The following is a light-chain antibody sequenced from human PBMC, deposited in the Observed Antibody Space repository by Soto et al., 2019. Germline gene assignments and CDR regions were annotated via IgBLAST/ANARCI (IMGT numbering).Light chain of an antibody. V-gene: IGLV2-14*01. J-gene: IGLJ1*01. CDR3: SSHTSGSTRV. CDR1: SGDVGGYDY. CDR2: EVT. Sequence: QSALTQPASVSGSPGQSIAISCTGTSGDVGGYDYVSWYQQHPDKAPKLMIYEVTKRTSWVSNRFSGSKSGNTASLTISGLQPEGESDYCCSSHTSGSTRVFGSGTKLTVL.